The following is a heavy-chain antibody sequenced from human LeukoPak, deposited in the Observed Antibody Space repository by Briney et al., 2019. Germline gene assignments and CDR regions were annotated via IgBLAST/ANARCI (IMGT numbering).Heavy chain of an antibody. Sequence: GESLKISCKASGYRFTSHWIGWVRQVPGKGLEWVGNIYPDDSETRYGPSFEGQVTVSVDKSITTVYLQWSSLKASDTAMYYCARGVPISGRYRFDYWGQGTLVTVSS. CDR3: ARGVPISGRYRFDY. D-gene: IGHD3-10*01. CDR2: IYPDDSET. J-gene: IGHJ4*02. CDR1: GYRFTSHW. V-gene: IGHV5-51*01.